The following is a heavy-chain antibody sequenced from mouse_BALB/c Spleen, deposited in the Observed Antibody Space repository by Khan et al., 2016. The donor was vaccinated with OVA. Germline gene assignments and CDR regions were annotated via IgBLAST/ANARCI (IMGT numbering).Heavy chain of an antibody. V-gene: IGHV9-1*02. CDR2: INTSTGEP. CDR3: SRGLNYCGSWFAY. Sequence: QIQLVQSGPELKKPGETVKISCKASGYTFTNFGMNWVKQAPGKALKWMGWINTSTGEPTYADDFKGRFAFSLETSASTAYLQINNLKNEDKATYFCSRGLNYCGSWFAYWGQGTLVTVSA. D-gene: IGHD1-1*01. J-gene: IGHJ3*01. CDR1: GYTFTNFG.